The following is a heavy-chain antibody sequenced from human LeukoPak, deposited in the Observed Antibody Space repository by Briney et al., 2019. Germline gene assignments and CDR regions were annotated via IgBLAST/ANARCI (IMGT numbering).Heavy chain of an antibody. CDR3: ARDEAYYDILTGYYPLGWFDP. J-gene: IGHJ5*02. Sequence: PSETLSLTCTVSGGSISSGGYYWSWIRQPPGKGLEWIGYIYHSGSTYYNPSLKSRVTISVDRSKNLFSLKLGSVTAADTAVYYCARDEAYYDILTGYYPLGWFDPWGQGTLVTVSS. D-gene: IGHD3-9*01. CDR2: IYHSGST. V-gene: IGHV4-30-2*01. CDR1: GGSISSGGYY.